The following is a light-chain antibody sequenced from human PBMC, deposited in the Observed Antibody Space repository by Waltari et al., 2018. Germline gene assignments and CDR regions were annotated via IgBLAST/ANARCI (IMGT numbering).Light chain of an antibody. CDR2: SNK. CDR3: AAWDDTLNGYV. J-gene: IGLJ1*01. Sequence: QSVLTQPPSTSGTPGQRVTISCSGRSSNIGTNPVNWYQHLPGTAPKLLIYSNKQRPSGVPGRFSGSKSGTSASLAISGLQSEDEADYYCAAWDDTLNGYVFGTGTKVTVL. CDR1: SSNIGTNP. V-gene: IGLV1-44*01.